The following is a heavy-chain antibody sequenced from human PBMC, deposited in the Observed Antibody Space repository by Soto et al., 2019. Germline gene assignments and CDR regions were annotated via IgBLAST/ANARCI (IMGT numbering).Heavy chain of an antibody. J-gene: IGHJ4*02. CDR1: GYTFTGYA. D-gene: IGHD6-19*01. CDR2: INAGNGNT. CDR3: ARAVAVPADFDF. Sequence: QVQLVQSGAEEKKPGASVKVSCKASGYTFTGYAMHWVRQAPGHRLEWMGWINAGNGNTKYSQKFQGRVTITRDTAASTAYMELSSLRSEDPAVYYCARAVAVPADFDFWGQGTLVTVSS. V-gene: IGHV1-3*05.